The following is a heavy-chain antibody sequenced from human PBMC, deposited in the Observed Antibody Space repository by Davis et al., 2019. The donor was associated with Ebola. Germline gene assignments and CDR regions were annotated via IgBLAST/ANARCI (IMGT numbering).Heavy chain of an antibody. CDR3: ARDLTTGDLRYYDILTPKLYYFDY. Sequence: GESLKISCAASGFTFSSYSMNWVRQAPGKGLEWVSSISSSSSYIYYADSVKGQFTISRDNAKNSLYLQMNSLRAEDTAVYYCARDLTTGDLRYYDILTPKLYYFDYWGQGTLVTVSS. J-gene: IGHJ4*02. CDR1: GFTFSSYS. CDR2: ISSSSSYI. V-gene: IGHV3-21*01. D-gene: IGHD3-9*01.